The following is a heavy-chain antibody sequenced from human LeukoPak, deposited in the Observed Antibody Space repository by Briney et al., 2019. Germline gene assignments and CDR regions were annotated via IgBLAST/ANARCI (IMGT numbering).Heavy chain of an antibody. Sequence: PGGSLRLSCAASGFTVSSNYMSWARHAPGKGLEWVSVIYSGGSTYYADSVTGRFTISRDNSKNTLYQQMNSLRAEDTAVYYCAKDQNVLRYFDWLLPFDYWGQGTLVTVSS. J-gene: IGHJ4*02. CDR3: AKDQNVLRYFDWLLPFDY. V-gene: IGHV3-53*01. CDR1: GFTVSSNY. CDR2: IYSGGST. D-gene: IGHD3-9*01.